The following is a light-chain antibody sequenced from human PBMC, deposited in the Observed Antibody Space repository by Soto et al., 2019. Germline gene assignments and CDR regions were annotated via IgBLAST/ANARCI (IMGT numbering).Light chain of an antibody. CDR1: QSVSNNY. J-gene: IGKJ1*01. Sequence: ENVFTQSPGTLSLSPGERATLSCRASQSVSNNYLAWYQQKPGQAPRLLIYGASNRATGIPDRFSGSGSGTDFTLTISRLEPEDIAVYYCQQYGISGTFGQGTKVDIK. CDR2: GAS. CDR3: QQYGISGT. V-gene: IGKV3-20*01.